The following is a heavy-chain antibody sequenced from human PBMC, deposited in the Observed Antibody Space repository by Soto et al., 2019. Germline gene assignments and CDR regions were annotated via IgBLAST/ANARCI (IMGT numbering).Heavy chain of an antibody. CDR1: GFIFSSYT. V-gene: IGHV3-64D*06. J-gene: IGHJ3*02. D-gene: IGHD5-18*01. Sequence: GGSLRLSCSASGFIFSSYTIYWVRQAPGRRLEYVSAISGNGGITYYADSVKGRFTISRDNSKKTLYLQTTSLRAEDTAVYYCVKGGYSYGYSAFDIWGQGTMVTVSS. CDR3: VKGGYSYGYSAFDI. CDR2: ISGNGGIT.